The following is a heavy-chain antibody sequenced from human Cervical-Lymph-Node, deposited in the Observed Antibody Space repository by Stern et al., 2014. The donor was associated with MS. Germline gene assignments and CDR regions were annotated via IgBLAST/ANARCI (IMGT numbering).Heavy chain of an antibody. CDR3: AKAMGKYYDSNGLNGFDI. CDR2: ISWHGASL. J-gene: IGHJ3*02. Sequence: EVQLVESGGGTAQPGRSLRVACAASGFTFEDYAMHWVRQVPGKGLEWVSGISWHGASLAYGDSGKGRFTISRDNANISLWLQMNSLRPEDTAVYYCAKAMGKYYDSNGLNGFDIWGQGTMVTVSS. D-gene: IGHD3-22*01. V-gene: IGHV3-9*01. CDR1: GFTFEDYA.